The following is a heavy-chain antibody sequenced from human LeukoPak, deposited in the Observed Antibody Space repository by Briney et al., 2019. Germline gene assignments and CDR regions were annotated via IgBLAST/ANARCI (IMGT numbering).Heavy chain of an antibody. CDR3: ARVEPKYYDFWSGYFWFDP. CDR2: IYYSGST. Sequence: SSETLSLTCTVSGGSISSGGYYWSWIRQHPGKGLEWIGYIYYSGSTYYNPSLKSRVTISVDTSKNQFSLKLSSVTAADTAVYYCARVEPKYYDFWSGYFWFDPWGQGTLVTVSS. V-gene: IGHV4-31*03. J-gene: IGHJ5*02. CDR1: GGSISSGGYY. D-gene: IGHD3-3*01.